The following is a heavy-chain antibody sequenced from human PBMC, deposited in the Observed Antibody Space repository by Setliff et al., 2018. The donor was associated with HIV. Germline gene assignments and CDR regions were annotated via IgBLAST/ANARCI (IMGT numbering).Heavy chain of an antibody. J-gene: IGHJ3*02. V-gene: IGHV3-7*01. CDR2: IKQDGSEK. CDR3: AKDLREPIAVAGKSLAFDI. Sequence: GGSLRLSCAASGFTFSTYWMSWVRQAPGKGLEWVANIKQDGSEKFYVDSVKGRFTISRDNAKNSLYLQMNSLRAEDTAVYYCAKDLREPIAVAGKSLAFDIWGQGTMVTVSS. CDR1: GFTFSTYW. D-gene: IGHD6-19*01.